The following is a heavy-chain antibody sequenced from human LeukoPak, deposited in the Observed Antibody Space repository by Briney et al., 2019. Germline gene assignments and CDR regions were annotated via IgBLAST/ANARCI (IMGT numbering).Heavy chain of an antibody. J-gene: IGHJ4*02. CDR3: VRGGRGDRPNY. V-gene: IGHV3-7*01. Sequence: GGSLRVSCAVSGFTFSNYWMNWVRHTPGKGLAWVANIKQDGSEKKYLDSVEGRFTIARDNARNSVYLQMNSLRVEDTAVYYCVRGGRGDRPNYWGRGTLVTVSS. D-gene: IGHD3-16*01. CDR1: GFTFSNYW. CDR2: IKQDGSEK.